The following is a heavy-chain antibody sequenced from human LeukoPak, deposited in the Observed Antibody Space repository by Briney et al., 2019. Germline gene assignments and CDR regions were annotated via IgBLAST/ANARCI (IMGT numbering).Heavy chain of an antibody. Sequence: GGSLRLSCAAPGFAFGHYAMAWVRQAPGKGLEWVSTISDSANAAHYADSVKGRFTISRDNSENTLYLQMNSLRVEDTAMYYCTKDVGVILFDYWGLGTLVSVSS. CDR3: TKDVGVILFDY. CDR1: GFAFGHYA. V-gene: IGHV3-23*01. CDR2: ISDSANAA. J-gene: IGHJ4*02. D-gene: IGHD2-15*01.